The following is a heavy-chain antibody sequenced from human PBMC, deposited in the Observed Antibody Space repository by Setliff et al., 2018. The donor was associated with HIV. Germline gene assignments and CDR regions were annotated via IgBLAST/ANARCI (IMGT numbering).Heavy chain of an antibody. Sequence: PGGSLRLSCAASGFNFSTRTMNWIRQAPGKGLEWVSSISSTGTHIYYADSLKGRFTISRDNAKNSLYLQMNSLRAEDTAVYYCARDPYPYFDYGDWYFDLWGRGTLVTVSS. V-gene: IGHV3-21*01. CDR1: GFNFSTRT. J-gene: IGHJ2*01. D-gene: IGHD4-17*01. CDR3: ARDPYPYFDYGDWYFDL. CDR2: ISSTGTHI.